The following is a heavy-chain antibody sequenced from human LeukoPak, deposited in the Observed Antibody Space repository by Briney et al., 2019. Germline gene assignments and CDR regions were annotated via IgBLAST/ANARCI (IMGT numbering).Heavy chain of an antibody. J-gene: IGHJ2*01. V-gene: IGHV4-34*01. D-gene: IGHD2-2*02. Sequence: PSETLSLTCAVYGGSFSGYYWSWIRQPPGKGLEWIGEINHSGSTNYNPSLKSRVTISVDTSKNQFSLKLSSVTAADTAVYYCARVPAAILGYFDLWGRGTLVTVSS. CDR2: INHSGST. CDR1: GGSFSGYY. CDR3: ARVPAAILGYFDL.